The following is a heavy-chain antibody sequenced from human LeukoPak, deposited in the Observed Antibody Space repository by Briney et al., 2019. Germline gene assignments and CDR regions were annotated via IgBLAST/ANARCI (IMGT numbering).Heavy chain of an antibody. D-gene: IGHD1-26*01. J-gene: IGHJ3*01. Sequence: GESLKIPCKGSGYSFTSYWIGWLRHMPGKGLVWMVIIYPGDSDTRYSPSFQGQVTISSDNSISTAYLQWCSLKASETAMYYCARLRLRSYFQTQDAFDVWGQGTMVTVSS. CDR2: IYPGDSDT. CDR3: ARLRLRSYFQTQDAFDV. V-gene: IGHV5-51*01. CDR1: GYSFTSYW.